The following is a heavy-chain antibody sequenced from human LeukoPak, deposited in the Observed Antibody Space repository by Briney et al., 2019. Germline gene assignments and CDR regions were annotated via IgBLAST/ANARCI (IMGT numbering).Heavy chain of an antibody. V-gene: IGHV5-51*01. Sequence: KPGESLKISCKGSGYSFTSHWIGWVRQMPGKGLEWMGIIYPADSDTRYSPSFQGQVTISADESINTAYLQWSSLKASDTAMYYCARVYSAGGSGCGDSWGQGTLVTVSS. D-gene: IGHD3-22*01. CDR3: ARVYSAGGSGCGDS. CDR1: GYSFTSHW. CDR2: IYPADSDT. J-gene: IGHJ4*02.